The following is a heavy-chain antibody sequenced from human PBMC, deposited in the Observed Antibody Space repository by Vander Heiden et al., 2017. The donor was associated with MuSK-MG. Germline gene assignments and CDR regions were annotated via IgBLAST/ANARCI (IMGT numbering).Heavy chain of an antibody. Sequence: MQLVQSGPEAKKPRTSVKVPCKASGFPFTSSAVQWVRQARGQRLEWIGWIVVGSGNTNYAQKFQERVTITRDMSTSTAYMELSSLRSEDTAVYYCAAGAYCSGGSCLLGAFDIWGQGTMVTVSS. CDR1: GFPFTSSA. CDR2: IVVGSGNT. CDR3: AAGAYCSGGSCLLGAFDI. J-gene: IGHJ3*02. V-gene: IGHV1-58*01. D-gene: IGHD2-15*01.